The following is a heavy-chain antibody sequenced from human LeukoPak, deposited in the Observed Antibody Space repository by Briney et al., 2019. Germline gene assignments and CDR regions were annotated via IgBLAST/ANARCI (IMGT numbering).Heavy chain of an antibody. CDR1: GFTFSRYS. CDR3: AKEGPDYGSGGMDV. D-gene: IGHD4-17*01. J-gene: IGHJ6*02. CDR2: ISSSSSTI. Sequence: GGSLRLSCAASGFTFSRYSMNWVRQAPGKGLEWVSYISSSSSTIYYADSVKGRLTISRDNAKNSLYLQMNSLRAEDTAVYYCAKEGPDYGSGGMDVWGQGTTVTVSS. V-gene: IGHV3-48*01.